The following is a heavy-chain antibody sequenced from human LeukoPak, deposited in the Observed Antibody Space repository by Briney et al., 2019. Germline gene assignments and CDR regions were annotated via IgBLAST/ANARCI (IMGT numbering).Heavy chain of an antibody. CDR3: ARPVVPAAISWFDP. CDR1: GFTFSSYS. CDR2: ISSSSSTI. D-gene: IGHD2-2*02. J-gene: IGHJ5*02. Sequence: GGSLRLSCAASGFTFSSYSMNWVRQAPGKGLEWVSYISSSSSTIYYADSVKGRFTISRDNAKNSLCLQMNSLRDEDTAVYYCARPVVPAAISWFDPWGQGTLVTVSS. V-gene: IGHV3-48*02.